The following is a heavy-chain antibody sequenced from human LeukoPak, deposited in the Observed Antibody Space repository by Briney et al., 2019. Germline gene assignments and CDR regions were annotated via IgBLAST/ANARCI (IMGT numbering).Heavy chain of an antibody. CDR1: GYTFTSYD. CDR3: ARDGWELPEGRFDY. CDR2: MNPNSGNT. V-gene: IGHV1-8*01. J-gene: IGHJ4*02. Sequence: ASVKVSCKASGYTFTSYDINWVRQATGQGLEWMGWMNPNSGNTGYAQKFQGRVTMTRNTSISTAYMELSSLRSEDTAVYYCARDGWELPEGRFDYWGQGTLVTVSS. D-gene: IGHD1-26*01.